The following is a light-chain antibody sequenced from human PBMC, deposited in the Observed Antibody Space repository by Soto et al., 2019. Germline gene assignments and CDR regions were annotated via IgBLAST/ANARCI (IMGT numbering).Light chain of an antibody. CDR3: QQYGDSLLT. V-gene: IGKV3-20*01. CDR2: HAS. Sequence: ENVLTQSPGTLYLSPGERATLSCRASQRISSSYFAWYQQKPGQTPRLLIYHASSRATGIPDRFSGSGSGTDFTLTISRLEPEDFAVYYCQQYGDSLLTFGGGTKVEIK. J-gene: IGKJ4*01. CDR1: QRISSSY.